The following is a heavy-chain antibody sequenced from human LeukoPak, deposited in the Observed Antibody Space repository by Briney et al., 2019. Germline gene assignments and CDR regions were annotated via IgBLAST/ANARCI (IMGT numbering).Heavy chain of an antibody. CDR2: IIPIFGTA. Sequence: ASVKVSCKASGGTFSSYAISWVRLAPGQGLEWMGGIIPIFGTANYAQKFQGRVTITTDESTSTACMELSSLRSEDTAVYYCAGAQVYSYGYVEYYFDYWGQGTLVTVSS. CDR1: GGTFSSYA. D-gene: IGHD5-18*01. J-gene: IGHJ4*02. CDR3: AGAQVYSYGYVEYYFDY. V-gene: IGHV1-69*05.